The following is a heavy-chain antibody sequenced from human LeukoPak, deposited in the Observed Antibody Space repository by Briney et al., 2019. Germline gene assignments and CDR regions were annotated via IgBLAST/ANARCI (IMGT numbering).Heavy chain of an antibody. D-gene: IGHD6-13*01. CDR2: IYPDESNI. CDR3: ARPPSRGYSSSFEY. Sequence: GESLKISCKGSGYSFATYWIAWVRQMPGKGLEWMGIIYPDESNIRYSPSFRGQVTISADKSISTAYLQWSSLKASDTAIYYCARPPSRGYSSSFEYWGQGNPGHRLL. V-gene: IGHV5-51*01. CDR1: GYSFATYW. J-gene: IGHJ4*02.